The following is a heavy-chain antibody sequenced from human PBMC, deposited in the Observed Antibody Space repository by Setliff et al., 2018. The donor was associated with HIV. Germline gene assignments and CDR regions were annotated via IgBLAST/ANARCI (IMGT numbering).Heavy chain of an antibody. Sequence: SVKVSCKASGGTFSSYAISWVRQAPGQGLEWMGGIIPILGIANYAQKFQGRVTITADKSTSTAYMELSSLRTEDTAVYYCARDAQRWLQFSYFDYWGQGTLVTVSS. V-gene: IGHV1-69*10. CDR3: ARDAQRWLQFSYFDY. CDR2: IIPILGIA. CDR1: GGTFSSYA. D-gene: IGHD5-12*01. J-gene: IGHJ4*02.